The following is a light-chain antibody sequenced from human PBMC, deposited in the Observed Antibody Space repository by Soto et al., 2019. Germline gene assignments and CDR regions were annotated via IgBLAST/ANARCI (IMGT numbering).Light chain of an antibody. CDR3: LQYSSHSWT. CDR1: RSISDW. V-gene: IGKV1-5*01. Sequence: DIQMTQSPSSLSPSVGDRVTITCRASRSISDWLAWYQQKPGKAHELLIFDASNLKSGVSSRFSGSGSGTEFTLTISRLQPDDVATYYCLQYSSHSWTFGQGTKVDIK. J-gene: IGKJ1*01. CDR2: DAS.